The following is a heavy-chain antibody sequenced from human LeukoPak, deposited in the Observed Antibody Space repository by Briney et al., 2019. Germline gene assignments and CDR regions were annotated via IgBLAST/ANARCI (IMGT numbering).Heavy chain of an antibody. V-gene: IGHV4-59*01. D-gene: IGHD3-3*01. CDR2: IYYSGST. Sequence: SETLSLTCTVSGGSISSYYWSWIRQPPGKGLEWIGYIYYSGSTNYNPSLKSRVTISVDTSKNQFSLKLSSVTAADTAVYYCARSYYDFWSGYLFPYYFDYWGQGTLVTVSS. CDR1: GGSISSYY. CDR3: ARSYYDFWSGYLFPYYFDY. J-gene: IGHJ4*02.